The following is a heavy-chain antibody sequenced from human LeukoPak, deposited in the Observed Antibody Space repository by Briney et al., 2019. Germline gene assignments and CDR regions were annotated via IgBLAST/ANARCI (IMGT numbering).Heavy chain of an antibody. J-gene: IGHJ4*02. CDR1: GFTFSSYA. CDR3: AKGCAGGGSCYILDY. D-gene: IGHD2-15*01. CDR2: ISGSGGST. V-gene: IGHV3-23*01. Sequence: GGSLRLSCAASGFTFSSYAMNWVRQAPGKGLEWVSAISGSGGSTYYADSVKGRFTVSRDNSRNTLYLQMNSLRAEDTAVYYCAKGCAGGGSCYILDYWGQGTLVTVSA.